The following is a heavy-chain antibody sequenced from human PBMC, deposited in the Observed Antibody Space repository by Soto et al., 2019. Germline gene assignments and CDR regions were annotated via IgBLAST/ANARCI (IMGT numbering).Heavy chain of an antibody. CDR1: GFTFSSYG. CDR2: IWFDGSNE. V-gene: IGHV3-33*01. J-gene: IGHJ4*02. D-gene: IGHD5-12*01. CDR3: ARQDVKMATTT. Sequence: GGSLRLSCAASGFTFSSYGMHRVRQAPGKGLEWVAVIWFDGSNEYYADSVKGRFTISRDNSKNTLYLQMNSLRAEDTAMYCCARQDVKMATTTWGQGTLVTVSS.